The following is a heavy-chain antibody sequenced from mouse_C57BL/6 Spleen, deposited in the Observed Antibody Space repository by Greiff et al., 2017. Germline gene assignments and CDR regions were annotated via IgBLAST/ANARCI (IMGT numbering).Heavy chain of an antibody. CDR3: ARYYYGSSLQGDY. J-gene: IGHJ4*01. Sequence: VQLQQPGAELVKPGASVKMSCKASGYTFTSYWITWVKQRPGQGLEWIGDLYPGSGSTNYNEKFKSKATLPVDTSASTAYMQLSSVTSEDSAVYYCARYYYGSSLQGDYWGQGTSVTVSS. D-gene: IGHD1-1*01. V-gene: IGHV1-55*01. CDR2: LYPGSGST. CDR1: GYTFTSYW.